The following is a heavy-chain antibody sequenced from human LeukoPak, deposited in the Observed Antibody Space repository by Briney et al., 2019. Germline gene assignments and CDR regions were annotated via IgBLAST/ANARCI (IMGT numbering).Heavy chain of an antibody. CDR1: GFTFSSYG. D-gene: IGHD6-6*01. CDR3: AKDRAIAARGSDWFDP. Sequence: PGRSLRLSCAASGFTFSSYGMHWVRQAPGKGLEWVAVIWYDGSNKYYADSVKGRFTISRDNSKNTLYLQMNSLRAEDTAVYYCAKDRAIAARGSDWFDPWGQGTLVTVSS. CDR2: IWYDGSNK. J-gene: IGHJ5*02. V-gene: IGHV3-33*06.